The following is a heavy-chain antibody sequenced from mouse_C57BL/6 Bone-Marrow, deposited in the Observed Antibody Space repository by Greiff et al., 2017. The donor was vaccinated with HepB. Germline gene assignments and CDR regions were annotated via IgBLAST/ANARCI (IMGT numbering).Heavy chain of an antibody. Sequence: VKLQESGAELVRPGTSVKVSCKASGYAFTNYLIEWVKQRPGQGLEWIGVINPGSGGTNYNEKFKGKATLTADKSSSTAYMQLSSLTSEDSAVYFCAREYYGSTYWYFDVWGTGTTVTVSS. CDR1: GYAFTNYL. J-gene: IGHJ1*03. D-gene: IGHD1-1*01. CDR3: AREYYGSTYWYFDV. CDR2: INPGSGGT. V-gene: IGHV1-54*01.